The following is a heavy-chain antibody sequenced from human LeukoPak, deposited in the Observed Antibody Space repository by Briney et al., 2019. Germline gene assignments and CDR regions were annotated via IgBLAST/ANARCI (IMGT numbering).Heavy chain of an antibody. J-gene: IGHJ3*02. Sequence: SQTLSLTCAISGDSVSSNSAAWNWIRQSPSRGLEWLGRTYYRSKWYNDYAVSVKSRITINPDTSKNQFSLQLNSVTPEDTAVYYCARDRYCSSISCYAWLRAHAFDIWGQGTMVTVSS. D-gene: IGHD2-2*01. CDR1: GDSVSSNSAA. V-gene: IGHV6-1*01. CDR3: ARDRYCSSISCYAWLRAHAFDI. CDR2: TYYRSKWYN.